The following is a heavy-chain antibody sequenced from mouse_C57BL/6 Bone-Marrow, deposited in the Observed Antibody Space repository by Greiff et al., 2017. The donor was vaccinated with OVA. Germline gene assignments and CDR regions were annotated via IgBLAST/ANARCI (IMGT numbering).Heavy chain of an antibody. CDR2: IRSKSNNYAT. V-gene: IGHV10-1*01. D-gene: IGHD2-10*02. J-gene: IGHJ1*03. Sequence: DAGGGLVQPKGSLKLSCAASGFSFNTYAMNWVRQAPGKGLEWVARIRSKSNNYATYYADSVKDRFTISRDDSESMLYLQMNNLKTEDTAMYYCVSSYGYWYFDVWGTGTTVTVSS. CDR1: GFSFNTYA. CDR3: VSSYGYWYFDV.